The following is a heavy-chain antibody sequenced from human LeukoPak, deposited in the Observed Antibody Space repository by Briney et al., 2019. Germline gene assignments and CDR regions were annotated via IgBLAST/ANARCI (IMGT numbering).Heavy chain of an antibody. V-gene: IGHV5-51*01. D-gene: IGHD1-1*01. CDR1: GSIFTSYW. Sequence: GGSLQISGQGSGSIFTSYWGGWVRQLPGKGLEWMGIIYPGDSDTRYSPSFQGQVTISADKSISTAYLQWSSLKASDTAMYYCARLPTHWLPVSYFDYWGQGTLVTVSS. J-gene: IGHJ4*02. CDR3: ARLPTHWLPVSYFDY. CDR2: IYPGDSDT.